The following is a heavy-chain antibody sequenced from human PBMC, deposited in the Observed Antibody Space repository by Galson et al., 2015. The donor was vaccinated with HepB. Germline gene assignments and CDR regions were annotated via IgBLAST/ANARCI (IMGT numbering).Heavy chain of an antibody. CDR1: GGSISSYY. V-gene: IGHV4-59*01. Sequence: LSLTCTVSGGSISSYYWSWIRQPPGKGLEWIGYIYYSGSTNYNPSLKSRVTISVDTSKNQFSLKLSSVTAADTAVYYCARVPRTPFHSSSWSGNYYYYYGMDVWGQGTTVTVSS. CDR3: ARVPRTPFHSSSWSGNYYYYYGMDV. J-gene: IGHJ6*02. D-gene: IGHD6-13*01. CDR2: IYYSGST.